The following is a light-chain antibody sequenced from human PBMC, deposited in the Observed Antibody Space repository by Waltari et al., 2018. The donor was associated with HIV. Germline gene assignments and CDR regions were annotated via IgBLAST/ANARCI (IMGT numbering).Light chain of an antibody. CDR2: EVT. CDR3: TSSTGSNTLGV. Sequence: QSALTQPPSASWPPGQSFTISCTGTNSDIGTSKFISWYQHHPGKAPKHIIYEVTKRPSGVPDRFSASKSGNTASLTVSGLQPEDEADYYCTSSTGSNTLGVFGSGTTVTVL. V-gene: IGLV2-8*01. J-gene: IGLJ1*01. CDR1: NSDIGTSKF.